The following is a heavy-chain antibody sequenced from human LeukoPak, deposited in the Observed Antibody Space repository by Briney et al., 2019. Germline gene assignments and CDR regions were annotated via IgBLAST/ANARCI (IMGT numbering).Heavy chain of an antibody. V-gene: IGHV4-34*01. D-gene: IGHD5-24*01. CDR3: ASRHGKHSPYDDY. J-gene: IGHJ4*02. Sequence: PSETLSLTCAVYGGSSRGYYWSWIRQPPGKGLEWIGEINHSGSTNYNPSPKSRVTISVDTSKNQFSLKLSFVTAADTAVYYCASRHGKHSPYDDYWGQGTLVTVSS. CDR2: INHSGST. CDR1: GGSSRGYY.